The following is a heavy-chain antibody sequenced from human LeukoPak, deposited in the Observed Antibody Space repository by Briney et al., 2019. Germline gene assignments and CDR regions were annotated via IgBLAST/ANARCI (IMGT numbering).Heavy chain of an antibody. D-gene: IGHD3-22*01. CDR2: ISAYNGNT. CDR3: ARVEGYDSSGYWRLNYYYYYYMDV. CDR1: GYTFTSYG. V-gene: IGHV1-18*01. J-gene: IGHJ6*03. Sequence: ASVKVSCKASGYTFTSYGISWVRQAPGQGLEWMGWISAYNGNTNYAQKLQGRVTMTTDTSTSTAYMELRSLRSDDTAVYYCARVEGYDSSGYWRLNYYYYYYMDVWGKGTTVTISS.